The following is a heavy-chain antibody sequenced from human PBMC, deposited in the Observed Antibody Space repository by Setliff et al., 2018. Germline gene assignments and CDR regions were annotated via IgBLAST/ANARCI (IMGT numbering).Heavy chain of an antibody. CDR2: INPDSGGT. Sequence: ASVKVSCKTSGTTFNSHAINWVRQAPGQGLEWMGRINPDSGGTNYAQKFQGRVTMTRDTSITAAYMELSRLRSDDSAVYYCARGPSNYDLLTGCDCWGQGTLVTAPQ. V-gene: IGHV1-2*06. CDR1: GTTFNSHA. J-gene: IGHJ4*02. CDR3: ARGPSNYDLLTGCDC. D-gene: IGHD3-9*01.